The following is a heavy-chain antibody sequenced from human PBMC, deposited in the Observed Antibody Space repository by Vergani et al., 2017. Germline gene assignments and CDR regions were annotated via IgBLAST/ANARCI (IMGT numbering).Heavy chain of an antibody. D-gene: IGHD3-3*01. V-gene: IGHV5-51*03. J-gene: IGHJ5*02. CDR3: AKTHXFSSLYSSYSWFDP. Sequence: EVQLVQSGAEVKKPGESVKISCQGSGYSITNYWIAWVRQRPGKGLEWMGIIYAGDSDVRYSPSFQGQVTMSVDKSLSTAYLQWSSLKASDTATYYCAKTHXFSSLYSSYSWFDPWGQGTQVTVSS. CDR1: GYSITNYW. CDR2: IYAGDSDV.